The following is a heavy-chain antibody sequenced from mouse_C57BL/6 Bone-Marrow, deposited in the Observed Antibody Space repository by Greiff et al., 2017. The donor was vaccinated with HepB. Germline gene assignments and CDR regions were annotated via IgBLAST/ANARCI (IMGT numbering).Heavy chain of an antibody. J-gene: IGHJ4*01. CDR2: IDPSDSYT. CDR1: GYTFTSYW. D-gene: IGHD1-1*01. CDR3: ARYYSGSSPHYYAMDY. Sequence: QVQLQQPGAELVMPGASVKLSCKASGYTFTSYWMHWVKQRPGQGLEWIGEIDPSDSYTNYNQKFKGKSTLTVDKSSSTAYMQLSSLTSENSAVYYCARYYSGSSPHYYAMDYWGQGTAVTVSS. V-gene: IGHV1-69*01.